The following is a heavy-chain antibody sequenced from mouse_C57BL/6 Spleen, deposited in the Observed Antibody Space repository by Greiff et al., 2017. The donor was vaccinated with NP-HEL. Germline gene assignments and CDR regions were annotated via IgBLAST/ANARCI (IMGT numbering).Heavy chain of an antibody. CDR3: TSTVVALYYYAMDY. D-gene: IGHD1-1*01. Sequence: EVKVVESGEGLVKPGGSLKLSCAASGFTFSSYAMSWVRQTPEKRLEWVAYISSGGDYIYYADTVKGRFTISRDNARNTLYLQMSSLKSEDTAMYYCTSTVVALYYYAMDYWGQGTSVTVSS. CDR2: ISSGGDYI. CDR1: GFTFSSYA. J-gene: IGHJ4*01. V-gene: IGHV5-9-1*02.